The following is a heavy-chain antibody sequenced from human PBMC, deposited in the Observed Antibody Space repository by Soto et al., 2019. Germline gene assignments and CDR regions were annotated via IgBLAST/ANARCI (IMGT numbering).Heavy chain of an antibody. CDR1: GFTFSRNS. J-gene: IGHJ4*02. D-gene: IGHD3-16*01. CDR3: ARDTLRGDFDY. Sequence: LRLSCAASGFTFSRNSMHWVRQAPGKGLEWVSSISSSSAYIYYADSVKGRFTVSRDNAKNSLYLQMSSLRAEDSALYYCARDTLRGDFDYWGQGTLVTVSS. V-gene: IGHV3-21*01. CDR2: ISSSSAYI.